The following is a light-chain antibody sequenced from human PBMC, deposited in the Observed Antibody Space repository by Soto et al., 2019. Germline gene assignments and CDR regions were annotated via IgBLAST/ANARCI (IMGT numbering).Light chain of an antibody. V-gene: IGKV3-11*01. Sequence: EIVFTQSPGTRSLSPGERATLSCRDSRNVGSRLAWYMQRPGQSPRLLISGASTREADFPARFSGSGAGPDFTLTISSLEPEDFAVYYCQQRSNWPRTFGQGTKVDIK. CDR1: RNVGSR. J-gene: IGKJ1*01. CDR3: QQRSNWPRT. CDR2: GAS.